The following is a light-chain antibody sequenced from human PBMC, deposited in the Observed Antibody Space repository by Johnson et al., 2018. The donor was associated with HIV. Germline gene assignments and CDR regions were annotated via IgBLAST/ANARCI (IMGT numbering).Light chain of an antibody. Sequence: QSVLTQPPSVSAAPGQKVTISCSGSSSDIGNNYVSWYQQLPGTAPKLLIYDNNKRPSGIPDRFSGSKSGTSATLDITGLQTGDEPDYYCASWDRSLTVGTVFGPGTRVTVL. CDR3: ASWDRSLTVGTV. V-gene: IGLV1-51*01. CDR2: DNN. CDR1: SSDIGNNY. J-gene: IGLJ1*01.